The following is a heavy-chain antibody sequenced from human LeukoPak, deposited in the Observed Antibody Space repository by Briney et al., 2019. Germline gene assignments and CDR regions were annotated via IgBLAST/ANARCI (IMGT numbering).Heavy chain of an antibody. J-gene: IGHJ6*03. CDR2: IYYRGST. D-gene: IGHD3-22*01. Sequence: SSETLSLTCTVSGGSISSSTYYWGWIRQPPGKGLEWIGNIYYRGSTYYNPSLKSRVTISVDTSKNQFSLKLSSVTAADTAVYYCARSLYYDSSGYYFNYYMDVWGKGTTVTISS. CDR1: GGSISSSTYY. V-gene: IGHV4-39*07. CDR3: ARSLYYDSSGYYFNYYMDV.